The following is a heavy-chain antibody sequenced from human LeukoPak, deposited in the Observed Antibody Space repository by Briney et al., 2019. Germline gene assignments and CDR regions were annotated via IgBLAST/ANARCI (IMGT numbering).Heavy chain of an antibody. CDR2: ISGSSATI. CDR1: GFTFNTYS. V-gene: IGHV3-48*04. J-gene: IGHJ5*02. Sequence: GGSLRLSCVASGFTFNTYSMNWFRQAPGKGLEWISYISGSSATIYYADSVKGRFTISRDNAKNSLYLQMNSLRAEDTAVYYCARGRDLFDPWGQGTLVTVSS. CDR3: ARGRDLFDP.